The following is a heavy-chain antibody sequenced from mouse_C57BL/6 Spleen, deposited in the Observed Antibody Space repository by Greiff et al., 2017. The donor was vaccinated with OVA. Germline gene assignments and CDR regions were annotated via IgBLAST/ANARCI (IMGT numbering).Heavy chain of an antibody. CDR3: TTSGNSDY. D-gene: IGHD1-3*01. CDR2: IDPENGDS. Sequence: EVQLQQSGAELVRPGASVKLSCTASGFNIKDDYMHWVKQRPEQGLEWIGWIDPENGDSEYASKFQGKATITADTSSNTAYLQLSSLTSEDTAVYYCTTSGNSDYWGQGTTLTVSS. J-gene: IGHJ2*01. V-gene: IGHV14-4*01. CDR1: GFNIKDDY.